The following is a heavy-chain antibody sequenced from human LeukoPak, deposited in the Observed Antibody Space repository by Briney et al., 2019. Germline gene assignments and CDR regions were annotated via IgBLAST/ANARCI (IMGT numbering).Heavy chain of an antibody. CDR2: ISVYNGNT. Sequence: GASVKVSCKASGYTFTSYGISWVRQAPGQGLEWMGWISVYNGNTNYAQKLQGRVIMTTDTSTSTAYMELRSLGSDDTAVYYCAGQSRIVARSGDDAFDIWGQGTMVTVSS. CDR3: AGQSRIVARSGDDAFDI. J-gene: IGHJ3*02. D-gene: IGHD6-6*01. CDR1: GYTFTSYG. V-gene: IGHV1-18*01.